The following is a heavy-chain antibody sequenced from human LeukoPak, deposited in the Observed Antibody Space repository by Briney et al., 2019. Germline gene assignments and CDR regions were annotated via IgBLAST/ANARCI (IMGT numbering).Heavy chain of an antibody. D-gene: IGHD1-26*01. CDR3: AKDLDSGSPGIVP. CDR2: IRYDGSNK. V-gene: IGHV3-30*02. Sequence: GGSLRLSCAASGFTFSSYGMHWVRQAPGKGLEWVAFIRYDGSNKYYADSVKGRFTISRDNSKNTLYLQMNSLRAGDTAVYYCAKDLDSGSPGIVPWGQGTLVTVSS. CDR1: GFTFSSYG. J-gene: IGHJ5*02.